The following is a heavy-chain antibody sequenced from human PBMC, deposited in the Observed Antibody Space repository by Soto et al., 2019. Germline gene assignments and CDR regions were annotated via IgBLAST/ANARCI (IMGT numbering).Heavy chain of an antibody. V-gene: IGHV1-18*01. J-gene: IGHJ5*02. CDR3: AREYRSSWVHVNGFDP. Sequence: QVQLVQSGAEVKKPGASVKVSCKASGYTFTSYGISWVRQAPGQGLEWMGWISAYNGNTHYAQTLQGRVTMTTDTSTGTADMELRSLRSDDTAVYYCAREYRSSWVHVNGFDPWVEGTLVTVSS. CDR1: GYTFTSYG. CDR2: ISAYNGNT. D-gene: IGHD6-13*01.